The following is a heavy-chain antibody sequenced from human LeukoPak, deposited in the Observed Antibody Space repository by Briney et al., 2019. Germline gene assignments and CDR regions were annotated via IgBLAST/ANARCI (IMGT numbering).Heavy chain of an antibody. V-gene: IGHV3-21*01. D-gene: IGHD6-19*01. CDR1: GFTFSSYS. CDR3: ARASSGWYSRRYYFDY. J-gene: IGHJ4*02. CDR2: ISSSSSYI. Sequence: PGGSLRLSCAASGFTFSSYSMNWARQAPGKGLEWVSSISSSSSYIYYADSVKGRFTISRDNAKNSLYLQMNSLRAEDTAVYYCARASSGWYSRRYYFDYWGQGTLVTVSS.